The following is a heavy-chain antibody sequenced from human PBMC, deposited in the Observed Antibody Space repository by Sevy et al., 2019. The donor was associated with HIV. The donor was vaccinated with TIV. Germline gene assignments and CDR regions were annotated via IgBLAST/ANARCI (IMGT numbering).Heavy chain of an antibody. CDR3: ARALGSSSGWNWFSP. J-gene: IGHJ5*02. CDR1: GFTFDDYG. V-gene: IGHV3-20*04. CDR2: INWNGGST. D-gene: IGHD6-19*01. Sequence: GGSLRLSCAASGFTFDDYGMSWVRQAPGKGLEWVSSINWNGGSTGYADSVKGRFTISRDNAKNSLYLQMNSLRAEDTALYYCARALGSSSGWNWFSPWGQGTLVTVSS.